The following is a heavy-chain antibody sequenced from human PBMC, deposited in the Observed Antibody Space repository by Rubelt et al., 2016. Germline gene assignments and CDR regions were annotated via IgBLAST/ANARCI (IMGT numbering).Heavy chain of an antibody. V-gene: IGHV3-21*01. D-gene: IGHD6-13*01. Sequence: EWVSSISSSSSYIYYADSVKGRFTISRDNAKNSLYLQMNSLRAEDTAVYYCARVTAAAGTDYFDPWGQGTLVTVSS. CDR3: ARVTAAAGTDYFDP. CDR2: ISSSSSYI. J-gene: IGHJ5*02.